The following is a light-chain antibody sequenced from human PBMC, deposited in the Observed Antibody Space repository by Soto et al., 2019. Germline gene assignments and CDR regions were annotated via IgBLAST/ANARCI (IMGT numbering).Light chain of an antibody. J-gene: IGKJ4*01. CDR1: KSVSSD. CDR3: QQDNNFHLC. V-gene: IGKV3-15*01. Sequence: EIVLTQSPATLSVAPGERDTLSCMASKSVSSDFAWFQQKPGQAPRLLMYGASTRATGIPARFSGRGSGTEFTLTIRSLQSADVAHYHCQQDNNFHLCFEGGTNVEI. CDR2: GAS.